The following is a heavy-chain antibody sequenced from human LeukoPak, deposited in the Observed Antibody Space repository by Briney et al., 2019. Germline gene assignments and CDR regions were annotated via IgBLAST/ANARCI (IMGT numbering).Heavy chain of an antibody. J-gene: IGHJ4*02. CDR2: INPNSGGT. CDR3: ARSTSCCYTAFDY. Sequence: ASVKVSCKASGYTFTGYYMHWVRQAPGQGLEWMGWINPNSGGTNYAQKFQGRVTMTRDTSISTAYMELSRLRSDDTAVYYCARSTSCCYTAFDYWGQGTLVTVSS. V-gene: IGHV1-2*02. D-gene: IGHD2-2*01. CDR1: GYTFTGYY.